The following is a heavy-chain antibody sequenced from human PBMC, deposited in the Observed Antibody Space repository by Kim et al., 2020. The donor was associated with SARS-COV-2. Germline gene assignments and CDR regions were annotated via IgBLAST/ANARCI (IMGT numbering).Heavy chain of an antibody. CDR3: ARHWRPAGTRFRLDWFDP. D-gene: IGHD6-13*01. CDR2: IDPSDSYT. V-gene: IGHV5-10-1*01. J-gene: IGHJ5*02. CDR1: GYSFTSYW. Sequence: GESLKISCKGSGYSFTSYWISWVRQMPGKGLEWMGRIDPSDSYTNYSPSFQGHVTISADKSISTAYLQWSSLKASDTAMYYWARHWRPAGTRFRLDWFDPWGQGTLVTISS.